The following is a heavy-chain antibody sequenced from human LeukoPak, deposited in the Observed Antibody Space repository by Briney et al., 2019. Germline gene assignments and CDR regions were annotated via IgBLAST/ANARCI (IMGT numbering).Heavy chain of an antibody. CDR2: ISYDGSNK. Sequence: PGGSLRLSCAASGFTFSSYAMHWVRQAPGKGLEWVAVISYDGSNKYYADSVKGRFTISRDNSKNTLYLQMNSLRAEDTAVYYCARDQDVYSYGLAYMDVWGKGTTVTVSS. CDR1: GFTFSSYA. V-gene: IGHV3-30*04. J-gene: IGHJ6*03. CDR3: ARDQDVYSYGLAYMDV. D-gene: IGHD5-18*01.